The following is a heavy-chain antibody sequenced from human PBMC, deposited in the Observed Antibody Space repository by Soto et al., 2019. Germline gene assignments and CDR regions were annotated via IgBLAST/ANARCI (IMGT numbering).Heavy chain of an antibody. V-gene: IGHV5-51*01. CDR1: GYSFTSYW. J-gene: IGHJ3*02. D-gene: IGHD3-3*01. CDR3: ATLQYDFWSGYNDDAFDI. CDR2: IYPGDSDT. Sequence: GESLKISCKGSGYSFTSYWIGWVRQMPGKGLEWIGIIYPGDSDTRYSPSFQGQVTISADKSISTAYLQWSSLKASDTAMYYCATLQYDFWSGYNDDAFDIWGQGTMVTVSS.